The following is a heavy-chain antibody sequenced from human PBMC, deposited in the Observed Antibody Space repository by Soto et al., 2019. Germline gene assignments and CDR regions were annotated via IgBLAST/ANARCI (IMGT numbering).Heavy chain of an antibody. V-gene: IGHV3-30-3*01. CDR1: GFTFSSYA. D-gene: IGHD3-22*01. J-gene: IGHJ4*02. CDR2: ISYDGSNK. Sequence: AGGSLRLSCAASGFTFSSYAMHWVRQAPGKGLEWVAVISYDGSNKYYADSVKGRFTISRDNSKNTLYLQMNSLRAEDTAVYYCARDMYYYDSSGIFDYWGQGTLVTVSS. CDR3: ARDMYYYDSSGIFDY.